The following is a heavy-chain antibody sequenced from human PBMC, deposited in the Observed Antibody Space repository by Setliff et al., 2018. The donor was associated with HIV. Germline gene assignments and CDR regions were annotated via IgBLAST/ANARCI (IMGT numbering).Heavy chain of an antibody. J-gene: IGHJ3*02. CDR3: ARDQTGVAAAAFGGGSAWSDEGFDI. CDR2: IIPMYNIP. D-gene: IGHD6-13*01. V-gene: IGHV1-69*13. CDR1: GGTLSNYV. Sequence: SVKVSCKTSGGTLSNYVITWARQAPGQGLEWMGMIIPMYNIPAYAQKFQGRVTFTADESTSTAYMELSSLSSEDTAVYYCARDQTGVAAAAFGGGSAWSDEGFDIWGQGKMVTVSS.